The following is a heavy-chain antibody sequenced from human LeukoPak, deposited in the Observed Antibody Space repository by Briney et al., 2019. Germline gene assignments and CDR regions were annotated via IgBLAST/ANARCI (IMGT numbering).Heavy chain of an antibody. V-gene: IGHV3-23*01. CDR3: AKSVDTAMVTNYYYYGMDV. J-gene: IGHJ6*02. D-gene: IGHD5-18*01. CDR2: ISGSGGST. Sequence: GGSLRLSCAASGFTFSSYAMSWVRQAPGKGLEWVSAISGSGGSTHYADSVKGRFTISRDNSKNTLYLQVTGLRAEDTAVYYCAKSVDTAMVTNYYYYGMDVWGQGTTVTVSS. CDR1: GFTFSSYA.